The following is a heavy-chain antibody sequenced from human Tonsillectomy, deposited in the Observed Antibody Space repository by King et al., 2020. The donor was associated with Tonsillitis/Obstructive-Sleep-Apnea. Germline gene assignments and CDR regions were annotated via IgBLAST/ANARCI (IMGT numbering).Heavy chain of an antibody. CDR2: IYYSGST. CDR3: ASIPRLRGNYWYFDL. J-gene: IGHJ2*01. CDR1: GGSISSSSYY. Sequence: QLQESGPGLVKPSETLSLTCTVSGGSISSSSYYWGWIRQPPGKGLEWIGSIYYSGSTYYNPSLKSRVTISVDTSKNQFSLKLSSVTAADTAVYYCASIPRLRGNYWYFDLWGRGTLVTVSS. V-gene: IGHV4-39*01. D-gene: IGHD4-17*01.